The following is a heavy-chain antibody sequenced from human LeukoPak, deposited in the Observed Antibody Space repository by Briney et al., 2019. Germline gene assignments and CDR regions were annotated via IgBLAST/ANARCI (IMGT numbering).Heavy chain of an antibody. D-gene: IGHD2-21*01. J-gene: IGHJ4*02. Sequence: EGSVKVSCKASGYTFTSYGISWVRQAPGQGLEWMGWISAYNGNTNYAQKLQGRVTMTTGTSTSTAYMDLRSLRSDDTAVYFCARDSMRGPISTDSSGQGTLVTVSS. V-gene: IGHV1-18*01. CDR2: ISAYNGNT. CDR3: ARDSMRGPISTDS. CDR1: GYTFTSYG.